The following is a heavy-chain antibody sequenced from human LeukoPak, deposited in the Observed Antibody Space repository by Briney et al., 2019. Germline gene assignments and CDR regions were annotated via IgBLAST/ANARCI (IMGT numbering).Heavy chain of an antibody. Sequence: GGSLRLSCAASGFTFSSYSMNWVRQAPGKGLEWVSYISSSSSTIYYADSVKGRFTISRDNAKNSLYLQMNSLRDKDTAVYYCARVEDIVVVPAAIGPDYWGQGTLVTVSS. CDR1: GFTFSSYS. CDR3: ARVEDIVVVPAAIGPDY. D-gene: IGHD2-2*02. V-gene: IGHV3-48*02. J-gene: IGHJ4*02. CDR2: ISSSSSTI.